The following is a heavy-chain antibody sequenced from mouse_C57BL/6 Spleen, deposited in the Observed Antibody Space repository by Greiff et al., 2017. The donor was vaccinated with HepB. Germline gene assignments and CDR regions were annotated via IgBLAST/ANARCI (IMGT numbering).Heavy chain of an antibody. V-gene: IGHV1-69*01. Sequence: QVQLKESGAELVMPGASVKLSCKASGYTFTSYWMHWVKQRPGQGLEWIGEIDPSDSYTNYNQKFKGKSTLTVDKSSSTAYMQLSSLTSEDSAVYYCARRGATTMDYWGQGTSVTVSS. CDR2: IDPSDSYT. CDR1: GYTFTSYW. J-gene: IGHJ4*01. CDR3: ARRGATTMDY. D-gene: IGHD3-1*01.